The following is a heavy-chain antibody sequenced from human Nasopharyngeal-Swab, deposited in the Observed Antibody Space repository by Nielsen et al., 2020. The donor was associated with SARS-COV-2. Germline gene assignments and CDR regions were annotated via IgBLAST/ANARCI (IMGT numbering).Heavy chain of an antibody. CDR2: IYYSGST. D-gene: IGHD3-10*01. J-gene: IGHJ6*02. V-gene: IGHV4-59*01. CDR1: GGSISSYY. CDR3: ARDLLWFGEFPYGMDV. Sequence: SETLSLTCTVSGGSISSYYWSWTRQPPGKGLEWIGYIYYSGSTNYNPSLKSRVTISVDTSKNQFSLKLSSVTAADTAVYYCARDLLWFGEFPYGMDVWGQGTTVTVSS.